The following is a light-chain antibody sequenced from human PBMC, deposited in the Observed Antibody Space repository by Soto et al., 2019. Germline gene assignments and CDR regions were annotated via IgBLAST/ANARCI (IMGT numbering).Light chain of an antibody. CDR1: QSISSW. J-gene: IGKJ1*01. Sequence: DIQMTQSPSTLSASVGDRVTITCRASQSISSWLAWYQQKPGKAPRLLIYKASSLQTGVPSRFSGSGSGTEFTLTISSLQPDDFATYYCQQSESYWTFGQGTKLEIK. V-gene: IGKV1-5*03. CDR2: KAS. CDR3: QQSESYWT.